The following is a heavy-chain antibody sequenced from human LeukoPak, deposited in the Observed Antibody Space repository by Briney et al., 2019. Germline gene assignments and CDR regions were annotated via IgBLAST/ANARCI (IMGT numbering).Heavy chain of an antibody. V-gene: IGHV3-13*01. CDR1: GFTFSSYD. Sequence: PGGSLRLSCAASGFTFSSYDMHWVRQATGKGLEWVSAIGTAGDTYYPGSVKGRFTISRENAKNSLYLQMNSLRAEDTAVYYCARDSSGWSRDYWGQGTLVIVSS. CDR3: ARDSSGWSRDY. CDR2: IGTAGDT. D-gene: IGHD6-19*01. J-gene: IGHJ4*02.